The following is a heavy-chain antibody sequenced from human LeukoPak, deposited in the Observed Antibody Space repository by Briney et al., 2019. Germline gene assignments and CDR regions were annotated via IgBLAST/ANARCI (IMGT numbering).Heavy chain of an antibody. V-gene: IGHV3-21*04. CDR1: GFPFSSYS. CDR3: AKDRAQQLVLDF. Sequence: GGSLRLSCAASGFPFSSYSMNWVRQAPGKGLEWVSSISSSSSYIYYADSVQGRFTISRDNSKNTLFLQMNSLRAEDTAVYYCAKDRAQQLVLDFWGQGTLVTVSS. CDR2: ISSSSSYI. D-gene: IGHD6-13*01. J-gene: IGHJ4*02.